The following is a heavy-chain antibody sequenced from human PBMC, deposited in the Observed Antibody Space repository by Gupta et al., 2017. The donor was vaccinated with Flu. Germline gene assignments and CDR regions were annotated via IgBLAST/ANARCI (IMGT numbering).Heavy chain of an antibody. Sequence: QVQLQQWGAGLLKPSETLSLTCAVYGGSFSGYYWSWIRQPPGKGLEWIGEINHSGSTNYNPSLKSRVTISVDTSKNQFSLKLSSVTAADTAVYYCARGPYYDILTGYYTGPFDYWGQGTLVTVSS. V-gene: IGHV4-34*01. CDR3: ARGPYYDILTGYYTGPFDY. D-gene: IGHD3-9*01. J-gene: IGHJ4*02. CDR1: GGSFSGYY. CDR2: INHSGST.